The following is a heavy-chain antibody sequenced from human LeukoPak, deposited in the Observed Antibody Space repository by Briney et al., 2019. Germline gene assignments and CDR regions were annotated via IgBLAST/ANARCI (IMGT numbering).Heavy chain of an antibody. J-gene: IGHJ4*02. CDR1: GDSVSINSAA. Sequence: SRTLALTYAISGDSVSINSAAWSWLRQSPSSALEWLGRTYYRSKWYNDYAVSVKSRITINPDTSKNQFSLQLNSVTPEDTAVYYCARGARRDGYSVNDYWGQGTLVTVSS. CDR2: TYYRSKWYN. V-gene: IGHV6-1*01. D-gene: IGHD5-24*01. CDR3: ARGARRDGYSVNDY.